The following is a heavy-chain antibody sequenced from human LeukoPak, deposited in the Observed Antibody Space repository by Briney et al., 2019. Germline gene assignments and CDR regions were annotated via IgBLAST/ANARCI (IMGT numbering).Heavy chain of an antibody. V-gene: IGHV4-30-2*01. CDR1: GGSISSGGYY. CDR3: ARGHDSLLWFGELLFDY. Sequence: SQTLSLTCTVSGGSISSGGYYWSWIRQPPGKGLEWIGEINHSGSTNYNPSLKSRVTISVDTSKNQFSLKLSSVTAADTAVYYCARGHDSLLWFGELLFDYWGQGTLVTVSS. J-gene: IGHJ4*02. D-gene: IGHD3-10*01. CDR2: INHSGST.